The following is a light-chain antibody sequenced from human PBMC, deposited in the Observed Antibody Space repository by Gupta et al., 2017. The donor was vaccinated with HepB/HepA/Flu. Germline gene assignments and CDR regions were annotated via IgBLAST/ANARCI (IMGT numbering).Light chain of an antibody. CDR2: GKN. V-gene: IGLV3-19*01. J-gene: IGLJ3*02. Sequence: SSELAQDPAVSVALGQTVRITCQGDSLRSYYASWYQQKPGQAPVLVIYGKNNRPSGIPDRFSGSSSGTTASFNITGAQAEDEADYYCNSPAISSNHGVFGGGTKLTVL. CDR1: SLRSYY. CDR3: NSPAISSNHGV.